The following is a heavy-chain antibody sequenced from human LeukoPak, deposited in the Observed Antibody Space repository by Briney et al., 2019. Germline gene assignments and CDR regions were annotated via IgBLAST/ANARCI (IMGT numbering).Heavy chain of an antibody. Sequence: YPGGSLRLSCAASGFTVTSYGMHWVRQAPGKGLEWVAFIRHDGGNKYYTDSVKGRFTISRDNSKNTLYLQMNSLRAEDTAVYYCAKDIAYYYDSSGPLFDNWGQGTLVTVSS. J-gene: IGHJ4*02. D-gene: IGHD3-22*01. CDR1: GFTVTSYG. CDR2: IRHDGGNK. CDR3: AKDIAYYYDSSGPLFDN. V-gene: IGHV3-30*02.